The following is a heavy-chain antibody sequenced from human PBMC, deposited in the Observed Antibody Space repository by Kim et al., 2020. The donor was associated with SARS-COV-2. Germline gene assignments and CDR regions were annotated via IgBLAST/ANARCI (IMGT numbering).Heavy chain of an antibody. V-gene: IGHV4-39*02. CDR3: ARKPIYSNAFYYFDY. CDR2: IHYTGKS. J-gene: IGHJ4*02. D-gene: IGHD2-21*01. CDR1: GASVSSSDSC. Sequence: SETLSLTCTVSGASVSSSDSCWGWIRQPPGKGLEWIASIHYTGKSYYDPSLKSRAIISLDTSKNHFSLTLSSLTAADTAVYYCARKPIYSNAFYYFDYWGLGTLATVSS.